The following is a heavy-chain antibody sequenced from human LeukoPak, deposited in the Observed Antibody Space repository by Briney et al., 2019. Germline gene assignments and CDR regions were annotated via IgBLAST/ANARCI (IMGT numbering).Heavy chain of an antibody. CDR2: ISSSGSTI. V-gene: IGHV3-48*04. CDR3: ARAAGHSSSPYYFDY. Sequence: GGSPRLSCAASGFTFSSYAMSWVRQAPGKGLEWVSYISSSGSTIYYADSVKGRFTISRDNAKNSLYLQMNSLRAEDTAVYYCARAAGHSSSPYYFDYWGQGTLVTVSS. J-gene: IGHJ4*02. D-gene: IGHD6-13*01. CDR1: GFTFSSYA.